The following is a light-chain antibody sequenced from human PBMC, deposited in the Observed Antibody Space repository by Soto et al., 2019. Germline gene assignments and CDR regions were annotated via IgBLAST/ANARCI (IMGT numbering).Light chain of an antibody. CDR2: NAS. J-gene: IGKJ1*01. V-gene: IGKV1-5*03. CDR1: QSMDSC. Sequence: EIQMTQSPSTLSASVGERVTITCRASQSMDSCVAWYQQKPGKAPRLLIYNASTLESGVPSRFSGSGSGTDFTLTIRSLQDYDFANCYWHQYRRYFPFGQGTKVDIK. CDR3: HQYRRYFP.